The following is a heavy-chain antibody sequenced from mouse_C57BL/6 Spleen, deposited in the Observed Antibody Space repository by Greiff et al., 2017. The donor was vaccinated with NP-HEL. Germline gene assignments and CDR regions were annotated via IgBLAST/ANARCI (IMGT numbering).Heavy chain of an antibody. CDR3: ARGVGDGYPCAY. J-gene: IGHJ3*01. Sequence: VQLQQPGAELVMPGASVKLSCKASGYTFTSYWMHWVKQRPGQGLEWIGEIDPSDSYTNYNQKFKGKSTLTVDKSSSTAYMQLSSLTSEDSAVYYCARGVGDGYPCAYWGQGTLVTVSA. CDR1: GYTFTSYW. CDR2: IDPSDSYT. D-gene: IGHD2-3*01. V-gene: IGHV1-69*01.